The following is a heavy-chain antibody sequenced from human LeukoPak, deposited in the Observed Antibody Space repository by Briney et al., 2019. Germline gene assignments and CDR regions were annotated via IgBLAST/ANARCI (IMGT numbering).Heavy chain of an antibody. V-gene: IGHV3-30*03. CDR3: ARERGPKTFLDY. D-gene: IGHD2-21*01. Sequence: LGGSLRLSCAASGFTFSSYGMHWVRQAPGKGLGWVAVISYDGSNKYYADSVKGRFTISRDNAKNSLYQQMNSLRAEDTAVYYCARERGPKTFLDYWGQGTLVTVSS. J-gene: IGHJ4*02. CDR2: ISYDGSNK. CDR1: GFTFSSYG.